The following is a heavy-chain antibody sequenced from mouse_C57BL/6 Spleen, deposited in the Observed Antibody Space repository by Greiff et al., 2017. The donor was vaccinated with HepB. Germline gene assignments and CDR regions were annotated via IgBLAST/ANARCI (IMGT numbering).Heavy chain of an antibody. CDR3: TRIYDGYHWYFDV. D-gene: IGHD2-3*01. CDR2: IDPETGGT. J-gene: IGHJ1*03. CDR1: GYTFTDYE. V-gene: IGHV1-15*01. Sequence: QVQLKESGAELVRPGASVTLSCKASGYTFTDYEMHWVKQTPVHGLEWIGAIDPETGGTAYNQKFKGKAILTADKSSSTAYMELRSLTSEDSAVYYCTRIYDGYHWYFDVWGTGTTVTVSS.